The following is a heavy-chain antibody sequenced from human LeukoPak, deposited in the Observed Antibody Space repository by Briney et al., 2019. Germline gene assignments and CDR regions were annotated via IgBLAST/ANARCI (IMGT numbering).Heavy chain of an antibody. CDR2: ISAYNGNT. D-gene: IGHD3-22*01. J-gene: IGHJ4*02. Sequence: ASVKVSCKALGYTFTTYANSWVRQAPGQGLEWMGWISAYNGNTNYAQKFQGRITMTTDTSTSTAYMELSSLASDDTAVYYCARIPADSSSYYYISYFDYWGQGTLVTVSS. CDR1: GYTFTTYA. V-gene: IGHV1-18*01. CDR3: ARIPADSSSYYYISYFDY.